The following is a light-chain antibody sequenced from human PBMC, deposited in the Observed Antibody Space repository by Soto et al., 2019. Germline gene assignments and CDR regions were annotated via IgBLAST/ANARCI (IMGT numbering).Light chain of an antibody. Sequence: QAVVTQPRSVSGSPGQSVTISCTGTSSDVGGYNYVSWHQQHPGQAPKLMIYDVTKRPSGVPDRFSGSKSGNTASLSISGLQAEDEADYYCCSYGGGYTPLLFGGGTKLTVL. CDR1: SSDVGGYNY. J-gene: IGLJ2*01. V-gene: IGLV2-11*01. CDR3: CSYGGGYTPLL. CDR2: DVT.